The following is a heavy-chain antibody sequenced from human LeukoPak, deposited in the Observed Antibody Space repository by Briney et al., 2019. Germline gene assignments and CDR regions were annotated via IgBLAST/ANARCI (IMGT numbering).Heavy chain of an antibody. D-gene: IGHD1-26*01. J-gene: IGHJ4*02. Sequence: SKTLSLTCTVSGYSISSYYWSWIRQPPGKGLEYIGYIYYSGSTNYNPSLKSRVTISVDTSKSQFSLKLSSATAADTAVYYCATRRGSGSSGYFDYWGQGTLVTVSS. CDR3: ATRRGSGSSGYFDY. CDR2: IYYSGST. CDR1: GYSISSYY. V-gene: IGHV4-59*03.